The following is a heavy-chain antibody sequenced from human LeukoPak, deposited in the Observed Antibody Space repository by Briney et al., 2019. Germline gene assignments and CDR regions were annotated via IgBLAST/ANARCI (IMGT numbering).Heavy chain of an antibody. Sequence: GRSLRLSCAASGFTFRDYGMQWVRQAPGKGLECLSVIWSEGTIADYAESVRGRFTISRDNSKNTVYLQMNSLRADDTAMYCTRVGTAGTWTDHWGQGTLVTVSS. V-gene: IGHV3-33*03. D-gene: IGHD3/OR15-3a*01. J-gene: IGHJ4*02. CDR1: GFTFRDYG. CDR2: IWSEGTIA. CDR3: RVGTAGTWTDH.